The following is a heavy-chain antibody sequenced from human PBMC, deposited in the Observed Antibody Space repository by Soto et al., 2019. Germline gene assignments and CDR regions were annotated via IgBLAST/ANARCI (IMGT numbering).Heavy chain of an antibody. CDR3: SRGGSSWQPDEDY. Sequence: VQLVQSGAEVKKPGASMKVSCKASGFTFTSYGISWVRQAPGQGLEWMGWVSAYNGNTHYAQKLQGRVTMTTYTSTTTAYMEPRSLRSDDTAVYYCSRGGSSWQPDEDYWGQGTLVTVSS. D-gene: IGHD6-13*01. CDR2: VSAYNGNT. V-gene: IGHV1-18*01. CDR1: GFTFTSYG. J-gene: IGHJ4*02.